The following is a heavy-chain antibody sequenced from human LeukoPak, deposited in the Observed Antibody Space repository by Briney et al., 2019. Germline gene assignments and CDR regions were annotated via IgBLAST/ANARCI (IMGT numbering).Heavy chain of an antibody. J-gene: IGHJ4*02. CDR2: ISSSSSYI. Sequence: PGGSLRLSCAASGFTFSSYSMNWVRQAPGKGLEWVSSISSSSSYIYYADSVKGRFTISRDNAKNSLYLQMNSLRAEDTAVYYCARTVVVTAASFDCWGQGTLDTVSS. V-gene: IGHV3-21*01. D-gene: IGHD2-21*02. CDR3: ARTVVVTAASFDC. CDR1: GFTFSSYS.